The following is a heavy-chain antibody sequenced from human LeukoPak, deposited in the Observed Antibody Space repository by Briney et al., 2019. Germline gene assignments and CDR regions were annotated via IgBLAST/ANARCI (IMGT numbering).Heavy chain of an antibody. CDR1: GFTFSSYA. V-gene: IGHV3-23*01. Sequence: GGSLRLSCAASGFTFSSYAMSWVRQAPGKGLEWVSAISGRGGSTYYADSVKGRFTISRDNSKNTLYLQMNSLRAEDTAVYYCAKDMITMIVVVITGYFDYWGQGTLVTVSS. D-gene: IGHD3-22*01. J-gene: IGHJ4*02. CDR2: ISGRGGST. CDR3: AKDMITMIVVVITGYFDY.